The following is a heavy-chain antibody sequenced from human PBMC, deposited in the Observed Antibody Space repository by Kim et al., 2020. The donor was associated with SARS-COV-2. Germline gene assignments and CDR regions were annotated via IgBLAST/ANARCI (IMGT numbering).Heavy chain of an antibody. CDR3: AKGLNIMVRGSSWTGYFYHYGRDV. CDR1: GFTFSSYA. D-gene: IGHD3-10*01. V-gene: IGHV3-23*01. CDR2: ISGSGGST. J-gene: IGHJ6*02. Sequence: GGSLRLSCAASGFTFSSYAMSWVRQAPGKGLEWVSAISGSGGSTYYADSVKGRFTISRDNSKNTLYLQMNSLRAEDTAVYYCAKGLNIMVRGSSWTGYFYHYGRDVWGQGTTVTVPS.